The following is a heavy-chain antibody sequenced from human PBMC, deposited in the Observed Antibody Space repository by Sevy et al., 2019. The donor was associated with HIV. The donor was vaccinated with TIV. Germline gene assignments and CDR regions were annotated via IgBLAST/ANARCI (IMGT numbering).Heavy chain of an antibody. CDR1: GFTFSSYA. CDR3: AKNSAQLWLDYFDY. J-gene: IGHJ4*02. CDR2: ISGSGGST. Sequence: GESLKISCAASGFTFSSYAMSWVRQAPGKGLEWVSAISGSGGSTYYADSVKGRFTISRDNSKNTLYLQMNSLRAEDTAVYYCAKNSAQLWLDYFDYWGQGTLVTVSS. D-gene: IGHD5-18*01. V-gene: IGHV3-23*01.